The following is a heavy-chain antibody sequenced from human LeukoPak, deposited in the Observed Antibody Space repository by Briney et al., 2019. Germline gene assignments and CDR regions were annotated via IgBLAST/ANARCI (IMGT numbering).Heavy chain of an antibody. D-gene: IGHD3-16*01. CDR2: MKSKGGGGTT. CDR3: TWMTTFFTVDF. V-gene: IGHV3-15*01. CDR1: GILFSDAW. Sequence: GGSLRLSCAVSGILFSDAWMSWVRQAPGQGLEWVGRMKSKGGGGTTDYAAPVKGRFTISRDDSRNTLYLQMDSLQIEDTAVYYCTWMTTFFTVDFWGQGTLVTVSS. J-gene: IGHJ4*02.